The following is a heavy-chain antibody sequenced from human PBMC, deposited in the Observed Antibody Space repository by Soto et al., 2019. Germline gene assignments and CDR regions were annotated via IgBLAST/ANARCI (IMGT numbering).Heavy chain of an antibody. CDR3: AAGGRLRLDYYYYGMDV. J-gene: IGHJ6*02. CDR2: IVVGSGNT. D-gene: IGHD5-12*01. CDR1: GFTFTSSA. Sequence: SVKVSCKASGFTFTSSAVQWVRQARGQRLEWVGWIVVGSGNTNYAQKFQERVTITRDMSTSTANMELSSLRSEDTAVYYCAAGGRLRLDYYYYGMDVWGQGTTVTVSS. V-gene: IGHV1-58*01.